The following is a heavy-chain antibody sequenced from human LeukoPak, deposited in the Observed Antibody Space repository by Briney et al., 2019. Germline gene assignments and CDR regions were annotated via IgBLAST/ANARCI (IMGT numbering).Heavy chain of an antibody. D-gene: IGHD3-16*01. J-gene: IGHJ4*02. V-gene: IGHV1-2*02. CDR1: GYTFTNYY. Sequence: ASVKVSCKASGYTFTNYYMHWVRQAPGQGVEWMGWLNPNSGGTNYAQKFQGRITMARDTSITTAYMELSGLRSDDTAVYYCACLMLTSDFDYWGQGTLVTVSS. CDR2: LNPNSGGT. CDR3: ACLMLTSDFDY.